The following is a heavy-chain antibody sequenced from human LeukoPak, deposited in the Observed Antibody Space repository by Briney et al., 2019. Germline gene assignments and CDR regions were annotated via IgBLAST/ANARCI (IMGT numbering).Heavy chain of an antibody. CDR1: GGSFSGYY. J-gene: IGHJ6*03. D-gene: IGHD2-15*01. CDR2: INHSGST. V-gene: IGHV4-34*01. CDR3: ARGGVVVQYYYYMDV. Sequence: SETLSLTCAVYGGSFSGYYWSWIRLPPGKGLEWIGEINHSGSTNYNPSLKSRVTISVDTSKNQFSLKLSSVTAADTAVYYCARGGVVVQYYYYMDVWSKGTTVTVPS.